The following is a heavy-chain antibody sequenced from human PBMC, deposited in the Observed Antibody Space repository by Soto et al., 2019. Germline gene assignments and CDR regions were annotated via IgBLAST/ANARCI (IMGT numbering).Heavy chain of an antibody. J-gene: IGHJ5*02. Sequence: TLETLSLTCTVSGGSVSSGSYYWSWIRQPPGKGLEWIGYIYYSGSTNYNPSLRSRVTISVDTSKNQFSLRLSSVTAADTAVYYCARDGLPAGKGWFDPWGQGTLVTVSS. CDR3: ARDGLPAGKGWFDP. CDR2: IYYSGST. CDR1: GGSVSSGSYY. D-gene: IGHD2-2*01. V-gene: IGHV4-61*01.